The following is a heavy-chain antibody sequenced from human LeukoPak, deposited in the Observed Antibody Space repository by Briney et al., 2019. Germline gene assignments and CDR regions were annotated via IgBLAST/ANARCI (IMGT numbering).Heavy chain of an antibody. V-gene: IGHV1-58*02. CDR3: ARGRLGSSWPDY. D-gene: IGHD6-13*01. CDR1: GFTFTSST. J-gene: IGHJ4*02. Sequence: ASVKVSCKASGFTFTSSTMQWVRQARGQRLEWIGWIVVGSGNTNYAQKFQERVTITRNTSISTAYMELSSLRSEDTAVYYCARGRLGSSWPDYWGQGTLVTVSS. CDR2: IVVGSGNT.